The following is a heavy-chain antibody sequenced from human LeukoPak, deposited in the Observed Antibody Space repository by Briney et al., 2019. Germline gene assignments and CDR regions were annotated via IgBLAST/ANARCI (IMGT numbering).Heavy chain of an antibody. CDR3: ARAIRGYSYGAL. CDR2: ISSSSSYI. D-gene: IGHD5-18*01. V-gene: IGHV3-21*01. CDR1: GFTFSSYS. J-gene: IGHJ4*02. Sequence: GGSLRLSCAASGFTFSSYSMNWVRQAPGKGLEWVSSISSSSSYIYYADSVKGRFTISRDNAKNSLYLQMNSLRAEDTAVYYCARAIRGYSYGALWGQGTLVTVSS.